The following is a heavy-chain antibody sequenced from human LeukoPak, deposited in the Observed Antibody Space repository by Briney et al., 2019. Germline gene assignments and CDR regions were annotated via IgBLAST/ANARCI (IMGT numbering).Heavy chain of an antibody. CDR3: ARDRVVVPAAYYYYYGMDV. Sequence: GRSLRLSCAASGFTFSSYAMHWVRQAPGKGLEWVAVISYDGSNKYYADSVKGRFTISRDNSKNTLYLQMNSLRAEDTAVYYCARDRVVVPAAYYYYYGMDVWGQRTTVTVSS. J-gene: IGHJ6*02. V-gene: IGHV3-30-3*01. CDR2: ISYDGSNK. CDR1: GFTFSSYA. D-gene: IGHD2-2*01.